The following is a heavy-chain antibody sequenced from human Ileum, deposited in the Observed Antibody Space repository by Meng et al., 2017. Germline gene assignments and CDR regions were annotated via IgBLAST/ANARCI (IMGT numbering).Heavy chain of an antibody. Sequence: QLQESGPGLVKSSETLSLTCTVSGGSISSGDYYWSWIRQPPGKGLEWIGYIYYSGSTYYNPSLKSRVTISVDTSKNQFSLKLSSVTAADTAVYYCARENTIFGVVWGSWFDPWGQGTLVTVSS. D-gene: IGHD3-3*01. CDR3: ARENTIFGVVWGSWFDP. CDR2: IYYSGST. V-gene: IGHV4-30-4*01. CDR1: GGSISSGDYY. J-gene: IGHJ5*02.